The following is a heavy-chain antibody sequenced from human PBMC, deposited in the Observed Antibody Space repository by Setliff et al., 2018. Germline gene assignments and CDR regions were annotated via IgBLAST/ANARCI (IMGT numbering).Heavy chain of an antibody. V-gene: IGHV4-39*07. CDR1: GGSISSRSYY. CDR3: ARVPSYGSGSYYYYYYGMDV. CDR2: IYYSGST. J-gene: IGHJ6*02. D-gene: IGHD3-10*01. Sequence: PSETLSLTCTVSGGSISSRSYYWGWIRQPPGKGLEWIGSIYYSGSTYYKPSLKSRVTMSVDTSKNQFSLKLSSVTAADTAVYYCARVPSYGSGSYYYYYYGMDVWGQGTTVTVSS.